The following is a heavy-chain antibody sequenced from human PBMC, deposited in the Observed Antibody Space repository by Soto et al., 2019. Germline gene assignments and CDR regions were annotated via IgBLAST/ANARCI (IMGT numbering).Heavy chain of an antibody. Sequence: QVHLVESGGAVVQPGRSLRVSCAASTFTFSNYAMHWVRQAPGKGLQWVAAISYDGNKYSAGSVKGRFTISSDNSKNSMDLYMNSLRAEDTAVYYCARDDRSLATNPFDYWGQGTLVTFSS. J-gene: IGHJ4*02. D-gene: IGHD1-26*01. V-gene: IGHV3-30-3*01. CDR3: ARDDRSLATNPFDY. CDR2: ISYDGNK. CDR1: TFTFSNYA.